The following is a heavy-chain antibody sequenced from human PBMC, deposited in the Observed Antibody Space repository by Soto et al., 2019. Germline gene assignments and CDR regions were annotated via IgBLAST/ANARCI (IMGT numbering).Heavy chain of an antibody. CDR2: IFYTGTT. V-gene: IGHV4-39*01. Sequence: QLQLQQSGPGLVKPSETLSLTCTVSGGPISTNDYHWGWIHQPPGEGLDWIASIFYTGTTYYKSSLRSRLTISIDTSKMQFSLQLSSVTDTDTAIYYCVRHSGAGSANYLGMDVWGQGTTVTVSS. D-gene: IGHD1-26*01. CDR3: VRHSGAGSANYLGMDV. J-gene: IGHJ6*02. CDR1: GGPISTNDYH.